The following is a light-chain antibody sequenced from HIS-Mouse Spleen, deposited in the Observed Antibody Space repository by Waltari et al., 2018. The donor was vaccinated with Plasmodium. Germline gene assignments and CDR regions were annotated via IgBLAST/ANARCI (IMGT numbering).Light chain of an antibody. V-gene: IGLV3-10*01. Sequence: SYELTQPPSVSVSPGHTARITCSGDALPNKYAYWYQQKSGQAPVLFIYEDSKRPSGIPERFSGSSSGTMATLTISGAQVEDEADYYCYSTDSSGNHRVFGGGTKLTVL. CDR1: ALPNKY. CDR3: YSTDSSGNHRV. CDR2: EDS. J-gene: IGLJ3*02.